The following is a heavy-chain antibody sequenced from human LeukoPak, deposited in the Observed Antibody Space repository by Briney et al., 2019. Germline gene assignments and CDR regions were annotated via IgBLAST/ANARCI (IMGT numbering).Heavy chain of an antibody. Sequence: QPGGTLRLSCAASGFTFSSYGMSWVRQAPGKGLEWVSAISGSGGSTYYADSVKGRFTISRDNSKNTLYLQMNSLRAEDTAVYYCAKESKWELLLFDYWGQGTLVTVSS. J-gene: IGHJ4*02. CDR3: AKESKWELLLFDY. V-gene: IGHV3-23*01. CDR1: GFTFSSYG. CDR2: ISGSGGST. D-gene: IGHD1-26*01.